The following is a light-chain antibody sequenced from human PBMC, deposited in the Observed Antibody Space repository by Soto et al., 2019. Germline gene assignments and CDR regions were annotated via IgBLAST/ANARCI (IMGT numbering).Light chain of an antibody. V-gene: IGKV3-20*01. CDR3: QQYGSSPLVT. Sequence: EIVLTQSPGTLSLSAGERATLSCRASQSVSSSYLAWYQQKPGQAPRLLIYGASSRATGIPDRFSGSGSGTDFTLTISRLEPEDFAVYYCQQYGSSPLVTFGQGTRLEI. CDR2: GAS. CDR1: QSVSSSY. J-gene: IGKJ5*01.